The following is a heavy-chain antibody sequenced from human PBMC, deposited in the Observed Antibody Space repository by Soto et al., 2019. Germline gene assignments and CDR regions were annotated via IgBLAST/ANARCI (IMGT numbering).Heavy chain of an antibody. J-gene: IGHJ6*02. D-gene: IGHD2-21*02. CDR2: TYYRSKWYN. V-gene: IGHV6-1*01. CDR3: ARNPNTAPYYFYGMDV. CDR1: GDSVSSNSAA. Sequence: LSQTLSLTCAISGDSVSSNSAAWNWIRQSPSRGLEWLGRTYYRSKWYNNYAVSVKSRITINPDTSKNQFSLQLNSVTPEDTALYYCARNPNTAPYYFYGMDVWGQGTTVTVSS.